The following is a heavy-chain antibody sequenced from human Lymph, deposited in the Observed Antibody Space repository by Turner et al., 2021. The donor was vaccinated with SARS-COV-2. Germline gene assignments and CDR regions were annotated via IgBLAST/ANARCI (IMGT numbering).Heavy chain of an antibody. J-gene: IGHJ4*02. Sequence: EVQLLASGGGLVQPGGPLRLSCAASGFTCSSYAMSWVRQDPGKGLEGVSAISGRGGDTYYADPVKGRFTISRDNSKNTLYLQMNSLRAEDTAVYYCAKGVRGAMIVVVIPYFDYWGQGTLVTVSS. D-gene: IGHD3-22*01. CDR1: GFTCSSYA. CDR2: ISGRGGDT. CDR3: AKGVRGAMIVVVIPYFDY. V-gene: IGHV3-23*01.